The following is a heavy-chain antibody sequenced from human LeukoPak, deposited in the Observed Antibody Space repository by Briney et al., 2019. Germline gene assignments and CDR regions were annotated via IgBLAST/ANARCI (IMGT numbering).Heavy chain of an antibody. J-gene: IGHJ5*02. CDR1: GYTFTSYG. Sequence: GASVKVSCKASGYTFTSYGISWVRQAPGQGLEWMGWISAYNGNTNYAQKLQGRVTMTTDTSTSTAYMELRSRRSDDTAVYYCARDTYITMVRGVTNWFDPWGQGTLVTVPS. V-gene: IGHV1-18*01. D-gene: IGHD3-10*01. CDR3: ARDTYITMVRGVTNWFDP. CDR2: ISAYNGNT.